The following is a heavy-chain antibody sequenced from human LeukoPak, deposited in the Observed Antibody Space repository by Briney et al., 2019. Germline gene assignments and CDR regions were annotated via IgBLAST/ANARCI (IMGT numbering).Heavy chain of an antibody. CDR2: IYYSGST. CDR3: ARLSDFWSGYPYGMDV. D-gene: IGHD3-3*01. V-gene: IGHV4-61*05. J-gene: IGHJ6*02. CDR1: GGSISSSDSS. Sequence: PAETLSLTCTVSGGSISSSDSSGRWIRQPPGKGLEWSGYIYYSGSTNYNPSLKSRVTISVDTSKNQYSLKLSSVTAADTAVYYCARLSDFWSGYPYGMDVWGQGTTVTVSS.